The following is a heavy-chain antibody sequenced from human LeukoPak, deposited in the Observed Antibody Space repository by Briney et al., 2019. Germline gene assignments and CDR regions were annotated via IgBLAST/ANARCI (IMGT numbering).Heavy chain of an antibody. J-gene: IGHJ4*02. CDR3: TRRYGGHSGWAGYHDS. Sequence: GGSLRLSCVASGFSFSAYIMHWVRQAPGKGLEYVSAIRSDGSSTFYPNSVKGRFTISRDNSKSTLYLQMGSLRAEDTAVYYCTRRYGGHSGWAGYHDSWGQGTLVTVSS. V-gene: IGHV3-64*01. CDR1: GFSFSAYI. D-gene: IGHD6-19*01. CDR2: IRSDGSST.